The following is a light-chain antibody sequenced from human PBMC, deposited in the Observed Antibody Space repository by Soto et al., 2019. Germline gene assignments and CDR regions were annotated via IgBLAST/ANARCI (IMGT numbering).Light chain of an antibody. Sequence: EIVMTQSPATLSVSPGERATLSCRASQSVNRNLVWFPQKPGQAPRLLIYGASTRATGIPGRFSGSGFGTECTLTISSLQFEDFSVHYGQQYNNWLWTFGQETKVQIK. CDR2: GAS. J-gene: IGKJ1*01. CDR1: QSVNRN. V-gene: IGKV3-15*01. CDR3: QQYNNWLWT.